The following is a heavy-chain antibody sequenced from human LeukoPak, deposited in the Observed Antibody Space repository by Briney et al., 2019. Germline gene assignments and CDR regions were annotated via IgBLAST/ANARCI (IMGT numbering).Heavy chain of an antibody. CDR2: INPSGGST. CDR3: ARDPRRVTMVRGVYFDY. V-gene: IGHV1-46*01. D-gene: IGHD3-10*01. CDR1: GYTFTSYY. J-gene: IGHJ4*02. Sequence: ASVKVSCKASGYTFTSYYMHWVRQAPGQGLEWMGIINPSGGSTSYAQKFQGRVTMTRDTSTSTVYMELSSLRSEDTAVYYCARDPRRVTMVRGVYFDYWGQGTLVTVSS.